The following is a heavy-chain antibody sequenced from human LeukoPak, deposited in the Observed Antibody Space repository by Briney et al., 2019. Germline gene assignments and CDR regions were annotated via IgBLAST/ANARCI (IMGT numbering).Heavy chain of an antibody. D-gene: IGHD6-19*01. Sequence: SETLSLTCTVSGGSISSSSYYWGWIRQPPGKGLEWIGSIYYSGSTYYNPSLKSRVTISVDTSKNQFSLKLSSVTAADTAVYYCASLGRLVRRSDAFDIWGQGTMVTVSS. CDR3: ASLGRLVRRSDAFDI. V-gene: IGHV4-39*01. CDR1: GGSISSSSYY. CDR2: IYYSGST. J-gene: IGHJ3*02.